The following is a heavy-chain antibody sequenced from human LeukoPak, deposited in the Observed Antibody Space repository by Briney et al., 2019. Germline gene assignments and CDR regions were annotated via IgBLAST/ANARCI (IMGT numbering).Heavy chain of an antibody. Sequence: GGSLRLSCAASGFTFSRYSMNWVRQAPGKGPEWVSSISGSSSYKYYADSVKGRFTISRDNAKNSLYLQMNSLRAEDTAVYYCARDFYDTSGYYYDYWGQGTLATVSS. J-gene: IGHJ4*02. D-gene: IGHD3-22*01. CDR1: GFTFSRYS. CDR3: ARDFYDTSGYYYDY. V-gene: IGHV3-21*01. CDR2: ISGSSSYK.